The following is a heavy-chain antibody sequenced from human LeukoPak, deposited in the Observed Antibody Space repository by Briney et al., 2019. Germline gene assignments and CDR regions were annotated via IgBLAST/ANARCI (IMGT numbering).Heavy chain of an antibody. J-gene: IGHJ3*02. V-gene: IGHV1-69*13. CDR3: ARELSGSDAFDI. D-gene: IGHD1-26*01. CDR2: IIPIFGTA. Sequence: ASVKVSCKASGYTFTSNYIHWVRQAPGQGLEWMGGIIPIFGTANYAQKFQGRVTITADESTSTAYMELSSLRSEDTAVYYCARELSGSDAFDIWGQGTMVTVSS. CDR1: GYTFTSNY.